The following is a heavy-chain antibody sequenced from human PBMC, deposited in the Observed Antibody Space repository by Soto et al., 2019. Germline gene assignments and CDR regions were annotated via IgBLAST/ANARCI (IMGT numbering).Heavy chain of an antibody. V-gene: IGHV4-30-4*01. D-gene: IGHD4-4*01. J-gene: IGHJ4*02. CDR3: ARSDNYVPFEY. CDR2: IYYSGYN. Sequence: SETLSLTCPVSGGSISSGDYKWSWIRQPPGKGLEWIGYIYYSGYNYNNPSLKSRVTMSVDTSKNLFSLKLSSVTAADTAVYYCARSDNYVPFEYWGQGTLVTSPQ. CDR1: GGSISSGDYK.